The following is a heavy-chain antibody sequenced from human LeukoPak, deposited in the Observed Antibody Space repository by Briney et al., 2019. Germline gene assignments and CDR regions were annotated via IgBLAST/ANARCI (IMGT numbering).Heavy chain of an antibody. CDR1: GDSISSSSHY. D-gene: IGHD6-13*01. CDR2: IYYSGST. V-gene: IGHV4-39*01. CDR3: VRIAGGGWFDP. Sequence: SQTLSLTCSVSGDSISSSSHYWGWIRQPPGKGLEWIADIYYSGSTHYDMALRSRVTMSVDTSRNQFSLKLSSVTAPDTAMYYCVRIAGGGWFDPWGQGTLVTVSS. J-gene: IGHJ5*02.